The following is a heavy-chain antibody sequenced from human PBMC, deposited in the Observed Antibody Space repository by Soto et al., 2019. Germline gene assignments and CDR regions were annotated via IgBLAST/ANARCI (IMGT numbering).Heavy chain of an antibody. CDR2: ISGSGGST. J-gene: IGHJ4*02. D-gene: IGHD6-13*01. Sequence: EVQLLESGGGLVQPGGSLRLSCAASGFTFSSYAMTWVRQAPGKGLEWVSTISGSGGSTYYADSVKGRFTISRDNSKNTLYLQMNSLRAEDTAVYYCAKVLASSWYEVDYWGQGTLVTVSS. CDR3: AKVLASSWYEVDY. CDR1: GFTFSSYA. V-gene: IGHV3-23*01.